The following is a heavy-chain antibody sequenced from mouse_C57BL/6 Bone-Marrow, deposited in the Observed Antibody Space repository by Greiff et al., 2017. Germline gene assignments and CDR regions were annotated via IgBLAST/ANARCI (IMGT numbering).Heavy chain of an antibody. Sequence: EVQVVESGGGLVKPGGSLKLSCAASGFTFSSYAMSLVRQTPEKRLAWVATISDGGSYPYYPDNVKGRFTISRDNAKNNLYLQMSHLKSEDTAMYYCARVTGTGWYFDVWGTGTTVTGAS. CDR1: GFTFSSYA. CDR3: ARVTGTGWYFDV. D-gene: IGHD4-1*01. V-gene: IGHV5-4*01. J-gene: IGHJ1*03. CDR2: ISDGGSYP.